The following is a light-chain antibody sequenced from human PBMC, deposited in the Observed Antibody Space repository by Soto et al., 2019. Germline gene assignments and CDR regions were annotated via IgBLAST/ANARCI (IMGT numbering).Light chain of an antibody. CDR1: SSDVGRYDY. CDR2: AXX. J-gene: IGLJ1*01. V-gene: IGLV2-8*01. Sequence: QSALTQPPSASGYPGQSVNIPCTGTSSDVGRYDYVTWYQHPPGNTPKLIXYAXXXRXPGXXXXXXXXXXXNTASTTVSGIQTEDDADYSCTVYADSNTDLFGPGTNVT. CDR3: TVYADSNTDL.